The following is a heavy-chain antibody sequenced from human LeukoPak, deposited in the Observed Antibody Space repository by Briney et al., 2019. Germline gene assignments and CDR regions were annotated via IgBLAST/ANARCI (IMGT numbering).Heavy chain of an antibody. CDR3: AIGGSTSPVRLGGQYYFDY. Sequence: ASVKVSCKASGCTLSSYAISWVRQAPGQGLERMGRIIPIFGTANYAQKFQGRVTITADKSTSTAYMELSSLRSEDTAVYYCAIGGSTSPVRLGGQYYFDYWGQGTLVTVSS. CDR1: GCTLSSYA. J-gene: IGHJ4*02. CDR2: IIPIFGTA. D-gene: IGHD2-2*01. V-gene: IGHV1-69*06.